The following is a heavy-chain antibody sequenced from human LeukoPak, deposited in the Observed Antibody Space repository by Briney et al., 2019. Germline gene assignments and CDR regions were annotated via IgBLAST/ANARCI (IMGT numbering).Heavy chain of an antibody. CDR1: GFTFRSYE. CDR2: ISSSGSTT. CDR3: AELGITMIGGV. D-gene: IGHD3-10*02. V-gene: IGHV3-48*03. Sequence: GGSLRLSCAASGFTFRSYEVNWVRQAPGKGLEWLSYISSSGSTTHYADSVKGRFTISRDNAKNSLYLQMNSLRAEDTAVYYCAELGITMIGGVWGKGTTVTISS. J-gene: IGHJ6*04.